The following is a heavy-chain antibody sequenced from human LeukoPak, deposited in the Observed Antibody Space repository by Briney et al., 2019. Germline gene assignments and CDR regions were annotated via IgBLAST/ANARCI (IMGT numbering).Heavy chain of an antibody. V-gene: IGHV4-38-2*02. CDR3: ASLTGY. CDR1: GYSISSGYY. CDR2: IYQSGST. Sequence: SETLSLTCTVSGYSISSGYYWGWIRQPPGKGLQWIGSIYQSGSTYYNPSLKSRVTISVDTSKNQFSLKLSSVTAADTAVYYCASLTGYWGQGTLVTVSS. J-gene: IGHJ4*02. D-gene: IGHD7-27*01.